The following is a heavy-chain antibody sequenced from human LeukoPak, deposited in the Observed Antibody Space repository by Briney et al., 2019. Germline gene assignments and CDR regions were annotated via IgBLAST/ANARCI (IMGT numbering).Heavy chain of an antibody. CDR2: IIPIFGTA. J-gene: IGHJ4*02. D-gene: IGHD3-22*01. Sequence: SVKVSCKASGGTFSSYAISRVRQAPGQGLEWMGGIIPIFGTANYAQKFQGRVTITADESTSTAYMELSSLRSEDTAVYYCARDLIDYYDSSGYSHFDYWGQGTLVTVSS. V-gene: IGHV1-69*13. CDR3: ARDLIDYYDSSGYSHFDY. CDR1: GGTFSSYA.